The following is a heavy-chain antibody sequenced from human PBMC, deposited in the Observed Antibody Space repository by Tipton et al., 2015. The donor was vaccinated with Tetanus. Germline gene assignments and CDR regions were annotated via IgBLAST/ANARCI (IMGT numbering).Heavy chain of an antibody. CDR2: VYNSGGT. Sequence: TLSLTCTVSGGSINSGTYSWGWIRQPPGKGLEWIGSVYNSGGTYYNPSLKSRVTISVDTSKNQFSLKLSSVTAADTAVYYCAGIYDFWSGYYSDHWGQGTLVTVSS. CDR1: GGSINSGTYS. J-gene: IGHJ4*02. CDR3: AGIYDFWSGYYSDH. V-gene: IGHV4-39*01. D-gene: IGHD3-3*01.